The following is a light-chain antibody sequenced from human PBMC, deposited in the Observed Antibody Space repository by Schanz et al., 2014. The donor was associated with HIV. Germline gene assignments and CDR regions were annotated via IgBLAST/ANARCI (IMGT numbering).Light chain of an antibody. CDR3: SSYTSGSRV. CDR2: AVN. V-gene: IGLV2-14*03. Sequence: QSALTQPASVSGSPGQSITISCTGTIRDVAAYDYVSWYQQHPDKAPKLLIYAVNNRPSGVSNRFSGSKSGTTASLTISGLQAEDEADYYCSSYTSGSRVFGGGTKLTVL. J-gene: IGLJ3*02. CDR1: IRDVAAYDY.